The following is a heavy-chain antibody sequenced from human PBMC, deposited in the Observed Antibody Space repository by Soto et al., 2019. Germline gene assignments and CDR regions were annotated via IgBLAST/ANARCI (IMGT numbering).Heavy chain of an antibody. CDR3: AREGIAVAITDAFDI. CDR2: TSAYNGNT. J-gene: IGHJ3*02. CDR1: GYSFTSYG. D-gene: IGHD6-19*01. V-gene: IGHV1-18*01. Sequence: GVPVKVSCKASGYSFTSYGISWVRQANGQGLEWMGWTSAYNGNTNYAQKFQGRVTMTTDTSTSTAYMELRSLRSDDTAVYYCAREGIAVAITDAFDIWGQGTMVTVSS.